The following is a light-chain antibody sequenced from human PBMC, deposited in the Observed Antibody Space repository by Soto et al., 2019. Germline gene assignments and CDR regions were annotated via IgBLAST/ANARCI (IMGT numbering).Light chain of an antibody. CDR3: SSFTTTSAVL. Sequence: QSALTQPASVSGSLGQSITISCTGTSSDIGAYNYVSWYQQHPGKAPKVMIFEVSMRPSGVSNRFSGSKSGNMASLTISGHQAEEEGDYCCSSFTTTSAVLLGGGTKLTVL. CDR2: EVS. CDR1: SSDIGAYNY. V-gene: IGLV2-14*01. J-gene: IGLJ2*01.